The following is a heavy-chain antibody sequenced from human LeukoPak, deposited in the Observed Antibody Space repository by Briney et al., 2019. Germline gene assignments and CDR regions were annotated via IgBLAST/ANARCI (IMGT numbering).Heavy chain of an antibody. J-gene: IGHJ4*02. CDR1: GYTFTGYY. CDR2: INPNSGGT. D-gene: IGHD6-19*01. V-gene: IGHV1-2*02. Sequence: GASVKVSCKASGYTFTGYYMHWVRQAPGQGLEWMGWINPNSGGTNYAQKFQGRVTMTRDTSISTAYMELSRLRSDDTAVYYCARGDSSGWYLFDYWGQGTLVTVSS. CDR3: ARGDSSGWYLFDY.